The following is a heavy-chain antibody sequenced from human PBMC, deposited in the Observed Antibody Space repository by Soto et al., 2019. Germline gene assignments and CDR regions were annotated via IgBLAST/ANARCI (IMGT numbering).Heavy chain of an antibody. CDR2: ISSSSSYI. CDR1: GFTFSSYS. D-gene: IGHD6-19*01. J-gene: IGHJ5*02. V-gene: IGHV3-21*01. CDR3: ARDPSSGWPQSTRSPPGWFDP. Sequence: EVQLVESGGGLVKPGGSLRLSCAASGFTFSSYSMNWVRQAPGKGLEWVSSISSSSSYIYYADSVKGRFTISRDNAKNSLYLQMNSLRAEDTAVYYCARDPSSGWPQSTRSPPGWFDPWGQGTLVTVSS.